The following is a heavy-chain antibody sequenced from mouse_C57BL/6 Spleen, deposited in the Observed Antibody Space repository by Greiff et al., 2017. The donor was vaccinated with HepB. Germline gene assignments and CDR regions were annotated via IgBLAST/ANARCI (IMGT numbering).Heavy chain of an antibody. V-gene: IGHV1-64*01. CDR3: ARPTYGSSYVDYFDY. D-gene: IGHD1-1*01. CDR2: IHPNSGST. CDR1: GYTFTSYW. J-gene: IGHJ2*01. Sequence: QVQLQQPGAELVKPGASVKLSCKASGYTFTSYWMHWVKQRPGQGLEWIGMIHPNSGSTNYNEKFKSKATLTVDKSSSTAYMQLSSLTSEDSAVYYCARPTYGSSYVDYFDYWGQGTTLTVSS.